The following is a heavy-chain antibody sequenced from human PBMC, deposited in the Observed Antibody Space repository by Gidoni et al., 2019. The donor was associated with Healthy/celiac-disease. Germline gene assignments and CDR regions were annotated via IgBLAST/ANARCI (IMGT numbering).Heavy chain of an antibody. CDR2: ISYDGSNK. V-gene: IGHV3-30-3*01. J-gene: IGHJ4*02. CDR1: GFTFSSYA. D-gene: IGHD4-4*01. Sequence: QVQLVESGGGVVQPGRSLRLSFAASGFTFSSYAMHWVRQAPGKGLEWVAVISYDGSNKYYADSVKGRFTISRDNSKNTLYLQMNSLRAEDTAVYYCARDWGTVTTNYWGQGTLVTVSS. CDR3: ARDWGTVTTNY.